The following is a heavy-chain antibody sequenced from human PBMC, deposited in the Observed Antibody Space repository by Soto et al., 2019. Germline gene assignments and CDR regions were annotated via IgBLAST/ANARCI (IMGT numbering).Heavy chain of an antibody. D-gene: IGHD1-7*01. CDR2: ISGSGGST. CDR3: AKNDLNWNYVEGFFDY. J-gene: IGHJ4*02. Sequence: GGSLRLSCAASGFTFSSYAMSWVRQAPGKGLEWVSAISGSGGSTYYADSVKGRFTISRDNSKNTLYLQMNSLRAEDTAVYYCAKNDLNWNYVEGFFDYWGQGTLVTVSS. CDR1: GFTFSSYA. V-gene: IGHV3-23*01.